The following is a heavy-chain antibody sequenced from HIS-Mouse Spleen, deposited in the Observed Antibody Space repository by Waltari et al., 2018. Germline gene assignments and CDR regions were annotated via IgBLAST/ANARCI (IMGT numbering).Heavy chain of an antibody. CDR2: IYYSGST. D-gene: IGHD6-13*01. V-gene: IGHV4-39*07. CDR1: GGSISSSSYY. CDR3: AREIPYSSSWYDWYFDL. J-gene: IGHJ2*01. Sequence: QLQLQESGPGLVKPSETLSLTCTVSGGSISSSSYYWGWIRQPTGTGLEWSGSIYYSGSTYYNPSLKSRVTISVDTSKNQFSLKLSSVTAADTVVYYCAREIPYSSSWYDWYFDLWGRGTLVTVSS.